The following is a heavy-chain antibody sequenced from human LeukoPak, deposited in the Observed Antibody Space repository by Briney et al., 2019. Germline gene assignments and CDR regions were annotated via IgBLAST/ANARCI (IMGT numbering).Heavy chain of an antibody. CDR1: GYIFTDYA. V-gene: IGHV1-3*01. CDR3: ARGRGTSGSNRDFYYYYYMDV. CDR2: MNGGNGNT. Sequence: AASVKVSCKASGYIFTDYAIHWLRQAPGQRPEWMGWMNGGNGNTKYSQKFQGRITLIRDTSAATAYMELSSLRHDDLAVYYCARGRGTSGSNRDFYYYYYMDVWGQGTLVTVSS. D-gene: IGHD2-15*01. J-gene: IGHJ6*03.